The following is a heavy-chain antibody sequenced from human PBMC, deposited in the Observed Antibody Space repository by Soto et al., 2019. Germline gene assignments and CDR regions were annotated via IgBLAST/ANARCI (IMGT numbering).Heavy chain of an antibody. Sequence: GGSLRLSCAASGFTFSSYWMHWVRQGPGKGLVWVSRINSDGSSTSYADSLKGRFIISRDNSKNTLYLQMSSLKTEDTAVYYCVKDPGAVTGDEYFQHWGLGTLVTVSS. J-gene: IGHJ1*01. D-gene: IGHD6-19*01. CDR1: GFTFSSYW. CDR3: VKDPGAVTGDEYFQH. V-gene: IGHV3-74*01. CDR2: INSDGSST.